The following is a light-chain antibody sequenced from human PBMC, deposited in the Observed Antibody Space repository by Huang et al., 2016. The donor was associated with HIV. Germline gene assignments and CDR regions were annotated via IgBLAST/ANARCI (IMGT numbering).Light chain of an antibody. J-gene: IGKJ1*01. Sequence: EIVLTQSPGTLSLSPGEKATLSCRASLSVSNNFLAWYQQKPGQAPRLLIYGASSRATDIPVSFSGSGCGTDFTLTISRLEPEDFAVYFCQQYATSPGTFGQGTKVE. CDR3: QQYATSPGT. CDR1: LSVSNNF. CDR2: GAS. V-gene: IGKV3-20*01.